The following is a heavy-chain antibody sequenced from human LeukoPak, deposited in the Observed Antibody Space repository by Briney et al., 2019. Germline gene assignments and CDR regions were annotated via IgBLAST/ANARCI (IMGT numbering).Heavy chain of an antibody. CDR2: IYPGDSDT. Sequence: GESLKISCKGSGYSFISYWIGWVRQVPGKGLEWMGIIYPGDSDTGYSPSFQGQVTISADKSISTAYLQWSSLKASDTAMYYCARPAMDCSSTSCYLRHFDYWGQGTLVTVSS. CDR3: ARPAMDCSSTSCYLRHFDY. V-gene: IGHV5-51*01. CDR1: GYSFISYW. J-gene: IGHJ4*02. D-gene: IGHD2-2*01.